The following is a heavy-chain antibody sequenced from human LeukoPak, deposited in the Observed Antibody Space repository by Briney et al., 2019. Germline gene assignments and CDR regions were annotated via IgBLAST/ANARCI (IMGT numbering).Heavy chain of an antibody. CDR3: VRSYYYDSSGSNWFDP. V-gene: IGHV4-31*03. D-gene: IGHD3-22*01. CDR2: IYYSGST. CDR1: GGSISSGGYY. Sequence: SETLSLTCTVSGGSISSGGYYWSWIRQHPGKGLEWIGYIYYSGSTYYNPSLKSRVTISVDTSKNQFSLKLSSVTAADTAVYYCVRSYYYDSSGSNWFDPWGQGTLVTVSS. J-gene: IGHJ5*02.